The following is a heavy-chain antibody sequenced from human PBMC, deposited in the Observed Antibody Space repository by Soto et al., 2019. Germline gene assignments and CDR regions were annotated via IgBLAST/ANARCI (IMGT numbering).Heavy chain of an antibody. CDR1: VFLLYDFH. J-gene: IGHJ4*02. CDR2: MSGSGGST. CDR3: ANARGSSRGAFDY. V-gene: IGHV3-23*01. D-gene: IGHD2-2*01. Sequence: PGGSLRLSRAASVFLLYDFHMTWIRQDKGKGREWVSAMSGSGGSTYSAATVHRRFTISRDNTQNPLYPHMNSLRAEATALYYCANARGSSRGAFDYWGQGTLVTGFS.